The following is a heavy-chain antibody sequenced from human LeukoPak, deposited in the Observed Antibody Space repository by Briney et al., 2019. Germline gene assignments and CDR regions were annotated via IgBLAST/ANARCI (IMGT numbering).Heavy chain of an antibody. D-gene: IGHD3-10*01. J-gene: IGHJ4*02. CDR1: GGTFSSYA. CDR3: ATAAGYYGSGSYYMAY. CDR2: IIPIFGTA. Sequence: GASVKVSCKASGGTFSSYAISWVRQAPGQGLEWMGGIIPIFGTANYAQKFQGRVTITADESTSTAYMELSSLRSEDTAVYYCATAAGYYGSGSYYMAYWGQGTLVTVSS. V-gene: IGHV1-69*13.